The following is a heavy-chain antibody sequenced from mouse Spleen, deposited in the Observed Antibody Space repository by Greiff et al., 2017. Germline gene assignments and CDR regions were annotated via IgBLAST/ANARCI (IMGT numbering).Heavy chain of an antibody. CDR2: INPYNGDT. Sequence: SGPELVKPGDSVKISCKASGYSFTGYFMNWVMQSHGKSLEWIGRINPYNGDTFYNQKFKGKATLTVDKSSSTAHMELRSLTSEDSAVYYCARKDGSSYAMDYWGQGTSVTVSS. CDR3: ARKDGSSYAMDY. J-gene: IGHJ4*01. V-gene: IGHV1-20*01. D-gene: IGHD1-1*01. CDR1: GYSFTGYF.